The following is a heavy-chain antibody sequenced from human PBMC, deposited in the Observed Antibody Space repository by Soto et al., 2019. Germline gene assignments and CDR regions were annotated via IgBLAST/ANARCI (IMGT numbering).Heavy chain of an antibody. D-gene: IGHD2-15*01. CDR1: GFTFDDYA. V-gene: IGHV3-9*01. J-gene: IGHJ3*02. CDR3: AKDSRYCSGGSCYSGAFDI. Sequence: EVQLVESGGGWVQPGRSLRLSCAASGFTFDDYAMHWVRQAPGKGLEWVSGISWNSGSIGYADSVKGRFTISRDNAKNSLYLQMNSLRAEETALYYCAKDSRYCSGGSCYSGAFDIWGQGTMVTVSS. CDR2: ISWNSGSI.